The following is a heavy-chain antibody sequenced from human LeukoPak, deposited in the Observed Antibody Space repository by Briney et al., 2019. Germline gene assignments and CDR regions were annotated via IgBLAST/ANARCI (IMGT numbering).Heavy chain of an antibody. CDR1: GYTFTSYD. Sequence: AAVKVSCKASGYTFTSYDINWVRQPTGQGLEWMGYMNPNSGYTSYAHKFQGRVTMTRDNSISTAYMELTSLTSEDTAVYYCARVPRDLNGKWGQGTLVTASS. CDR2: MNPNSGYT. J-gene: IGHJ4*02. CDR3: ARVPRDLNGK. V-gene: IGHV1-8*01. D-gene: IGHD1-20*01.